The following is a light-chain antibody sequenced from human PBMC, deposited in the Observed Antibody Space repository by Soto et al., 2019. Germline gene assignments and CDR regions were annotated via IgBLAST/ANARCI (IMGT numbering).Light chain of an antibody. CDR2: DTS. Sequence: ETVLTQSPGTLSLSPGERATLSCRASQSVGSSYLAWYQQKPGQAPRLLIYDTSSRATGIPNRFSGSGSGTDFTLTISRLEPEDFAVYHCQQYGNPPWTFGQGTKREIK. J-gene: IGKJ2*01. V-gene: IGKV3-20*01. CDR3: QQYGNPPWT. CDR1: QSVGSSY.